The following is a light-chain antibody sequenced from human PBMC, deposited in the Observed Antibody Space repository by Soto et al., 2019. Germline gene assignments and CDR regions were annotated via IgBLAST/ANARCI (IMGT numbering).Light chain of an antibody. Sequence: QSVPSQPSSVSGSPGLSNTISCTGTRSDVGGYNPVSLYQQLTGKAPKLMIYNVSNRPSVVSNRFSGSKSGNTASLTISGLQAEDEGDYYCSSYTSSSTYLFGTGTKVTVL. CDR1: RSDVGGYNP. CDR3: SSYTSSSTYL. V-gene: IGLV2-14*01. CDR2: NVS. J-gene: IGLJ1*01.